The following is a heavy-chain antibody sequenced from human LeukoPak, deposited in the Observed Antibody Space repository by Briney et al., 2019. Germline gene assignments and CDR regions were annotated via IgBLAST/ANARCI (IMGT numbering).Heavy chain of an antibody. CDR3: ARAPAVYFFYIDV. V-gene: IGHV3-11*04. CDR2: ISNSDDSI. CDR1: GFTFSDYH. J-gene: IGHJ6*03. Sequence: GGSLRLSCAASGFTFSDYHMTWIRQAPGKGLEWVSYISNSDDSINYADSVSGRFTISRDNARSSVYLQMNSLRVEDTAVYYCARAPAVYFFYIDVWGEGTTVTVSS.